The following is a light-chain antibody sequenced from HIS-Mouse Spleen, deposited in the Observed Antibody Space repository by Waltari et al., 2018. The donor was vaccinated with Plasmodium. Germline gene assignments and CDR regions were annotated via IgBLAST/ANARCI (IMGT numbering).Light chain of an antibody. V-gene: IGLV4-69*01. CDR3: QTWGTGIWV. CDR2: LNSDGSH. Sequence: QLVLTQSPSASASLGASVKLTCTLSSGHSSYAIAWPQQQPEKGPRYLMKLNSDGSHSKGDGIPDRFSCSSSGAERYLTISSLQSEDEADYYCQTWGTGIWVFGGGTKLTVL. J-gene: IGLJ3*02. CDR1: SGHSSYA.